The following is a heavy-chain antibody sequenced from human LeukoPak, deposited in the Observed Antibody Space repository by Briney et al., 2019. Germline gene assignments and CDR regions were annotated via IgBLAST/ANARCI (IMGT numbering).Heavy chain of an antibody. D-gene: IGHD2-15*01. J-gene: IGHJ6*03. CDR1: GGSISSYY. V-gene: IGHV4-59*01. Sequence: SETLSPTCTVSGGSISSYYWSWIRQPPGKGLEWIGYIYYSGSTNYNPSLKSRVTISVDTSKNQFSLKLSSVTAADTAVYYCARVSGPYYYYYMDVWGKGTTVTVSS. CDR2: IYYSGST. CDR3: ARVSGPYYYYYMDV.